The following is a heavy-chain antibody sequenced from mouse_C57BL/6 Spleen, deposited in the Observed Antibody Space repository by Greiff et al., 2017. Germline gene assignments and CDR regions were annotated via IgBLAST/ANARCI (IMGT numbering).Heavy chain of an antibody. CDR1: GYSITSGYD. J-gene: IGHJ1*03. D-gene: IGHD2-4*01. CDR3: ARGGLRYWYFDV. CDR2: ISYSGST. Sequence: EVHLVESGPGMVKPSQSLSLTCTVTGYSITSGYDWHWIRHFPGNKLEWMGYISYSGSTNYNPSLKSRISITHDTSKNHFFLKLNSVTTEDTATYYCARGGLRYWYFDVWGTGTTVTVSS. V-gene: IGHV3-1*01.